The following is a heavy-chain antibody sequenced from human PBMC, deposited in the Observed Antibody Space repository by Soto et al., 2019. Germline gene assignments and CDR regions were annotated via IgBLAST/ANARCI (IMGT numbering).Heavy chain of an antibody. D-gene: IGHD1-1*01. CDR2: IYYSGST. J-gene: IGHJ6*03. CDR3: LGLERDNSMDV. V-gene: IGHV4-59*01. CDR1: GGSISSYY. Sequence: SETLSLTCTVSGGSISSYYWSWIRQPPGKGLEWIGYIYYSGSTNYNPSLKSRVTISVDTSKNQFSLKLSSVTAADTAVYYCLGLERDNSMDVWGKGTTVTVSS.